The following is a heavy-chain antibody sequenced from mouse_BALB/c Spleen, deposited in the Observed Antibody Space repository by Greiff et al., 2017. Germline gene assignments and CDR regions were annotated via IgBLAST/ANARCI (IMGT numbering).Heavy chain of an antibody. Sequence: EVNVVESGGDLVKPGGSLKLSCAASGFTFSSYGMSWVRQTPDKRLEWVATISSGGSYTYYPDSVKGRFTISRDNAKNTLYLQMSSLKSEDTAMYYCARRGNYRGYAMDYWGQGTSVTVSS. CDR2: ISSGGSYT. CDR1: GFTFSSYG. V-gene: IGHV5-6*02. D-gene: IGHD2-1*01. J-gene: IGHJ4*01. CDR3: ARRGNYRGYAMDY.